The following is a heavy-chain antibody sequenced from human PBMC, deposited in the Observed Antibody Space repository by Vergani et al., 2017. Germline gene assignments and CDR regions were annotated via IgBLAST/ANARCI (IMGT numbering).Heavy chain of an antibody. D-gene: IGHD2-2*01. CDR1: GGSISSYY. CDR2: IYYSGST. CDR3: ARGPVILVVPAAIYYSYGMDV. Sequence: QVQLQESGPGLVKPSETLSLTCTVSGGSISSYYWSWIRQPPGKGLEWIGYIYYSGSTNYNPSLKSRVTISVDTSKNQFSLKLSSVTAADTAVYYCARGPVILVVPAAIYYSYGMDVWGQGTTVTVSS. J-gene: IGHJ6*02. V-gene: IGHV4-59*01.